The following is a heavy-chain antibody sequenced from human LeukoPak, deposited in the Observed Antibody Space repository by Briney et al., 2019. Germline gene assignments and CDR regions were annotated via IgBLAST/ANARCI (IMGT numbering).Heavy chain of an antibody. D-gene: IGHD3-22*01. J-gene: IGHJ1*01. V-gene: IGHV4-34*01. CDR3: ARSHPTYYYDSSGYREKYFQH. CDR2: IYYSGST. Sequence: SETLSLTCAVYGGSFSGYYWGWIRQPPGKGLEWIGSIYYSGSTYYNPSLKSRVTISVDTSKNQFSLKLSSVTAADTAVYYCARSHPTYYYDSSGYREKYFQHWGQGTLVTVSS. CDR1: GGSFSGYY.